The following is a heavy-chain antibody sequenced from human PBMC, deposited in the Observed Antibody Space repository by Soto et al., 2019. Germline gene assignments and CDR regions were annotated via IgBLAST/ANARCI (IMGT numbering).Heavy chain of an antibody. D-gene: IGHD5-12*01. CDR2: ISGSGGST. CDR1: GFTFSSYA. V-gene: IGHV3-23*01. Sequence: GGSLRLSCAASGFTFSSYAMSWVRQAPGKGLEWVSAISGSGGSTYYADSVKGRFTISRDNSKNTLYLQMNSLRAEDTAVYYCAKFLPPYSGYAYYFDYWGQGTLVTVSS. J-gene: IGHJ4*02. CDR3: AKFLPPYSGYAYYFDY.